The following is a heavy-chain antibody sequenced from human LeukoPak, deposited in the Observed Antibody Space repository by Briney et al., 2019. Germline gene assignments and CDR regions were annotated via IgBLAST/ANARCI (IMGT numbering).Heavy chain of an antibody. J-gene: IGHJ4*02. V-gene: IGHV1-8*01. Sequence: ASVKVSCKTSGYFFTEYDINWVRQATGQGLQWMGWMNPYSGSTGYAQDFQGRVTMTRDSSISTAYMELNSLTSEDTAVYYCERFHRHRLPKSDYWGQGTLVTVSS. CDR2: MNPYSGST. CDR1: GYFFTEYD. D-gene: IGHD1-14*01. CDR3: ERFHRHRLPKSDY.